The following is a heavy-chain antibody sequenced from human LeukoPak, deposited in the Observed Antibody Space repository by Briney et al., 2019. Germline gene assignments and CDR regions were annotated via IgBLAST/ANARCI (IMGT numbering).Heavy chain of an antibody. CDR3: ARALVDTAMVSFGY. Sequence: GGSLRLSCAASGFTFDDYAMHWVRQAPGKGLEWVSGISWNSGSIGYADSVKGRFTISRDNAKNSLYLQMNSLRAEDTAVYYCARALVDTAMVSFGYWGQGTLVTVSS. J-gene: IGHJ4*02. CDR1: GFTFDDYA. V-gene: IGHV3-9*01. CDR2: ISWNSGSI. D-gene: IGHD5-18*01.